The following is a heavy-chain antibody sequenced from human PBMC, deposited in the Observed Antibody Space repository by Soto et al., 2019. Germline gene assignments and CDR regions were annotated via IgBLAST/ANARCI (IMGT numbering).Heavy chain of an antibody. CDR3: AKVHYYYDSSGPDAFDI. V-gene: IGHV3-43*01. CDR2: ISWDGGST. CDR1: GFTFDDYT. J-gene: IGHJ3*02. Sequence: PGGSLRLSCAASGFTFDDYTMHWVRQAPGKDLEWVSLISWDGGSTYYADSVKGRFTISRDKSKNSLYLQMNSLITEDTALYYCAKVHYYYDSSGPDAFDIWGQGTTVTVSS. D-gene: IGHD3-22*01.